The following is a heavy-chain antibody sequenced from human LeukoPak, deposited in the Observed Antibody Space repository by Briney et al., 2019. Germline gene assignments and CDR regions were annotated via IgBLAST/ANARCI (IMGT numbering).Heavy chain of an antibody. D-gene: IGHD6-6*01. Sequence: PGGSLRLSCAASGFTFSSYAMSWVRQAPGKGLEWVSAISGSGGSTYYADSVKGRFTISRDNAKNSLYLQMNSLRAEDTAVYYCARSGIAARSQIFDYWGQGTLVTVSS. CDR1: GFTFSSYA. V-gene: IGHV3-23*01. CDR3: ARSGIAARSQIFDY. CDR2: ISGSGGST. J-gene: IGHJ4*02.